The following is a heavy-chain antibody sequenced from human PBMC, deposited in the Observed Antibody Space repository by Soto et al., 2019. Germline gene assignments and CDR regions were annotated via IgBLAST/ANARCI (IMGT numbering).Heavy chain of an antibody. D-gene: IGHD6-19*01. Sequence: PSETLSLTCTVSGGSVSSCSYYWSWIRPPPGKGLEWIGYIYYSGSTNYNPSLMSRVTIYVETSKEKFSLKLRSVTEADKAVYYCGTTQWLEIDYWGQGTLVTVSS. V-gene: IGHV4-61*01. CDR3: GTTQWLEIDY. J-gene: IGHJ4*02. CDR1: GGSVSSCSYY. CDR2: IYYSGST.